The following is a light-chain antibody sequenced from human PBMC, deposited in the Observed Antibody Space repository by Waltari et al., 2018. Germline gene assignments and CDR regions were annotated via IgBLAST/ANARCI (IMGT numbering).Light chain of an antibody. Sequence: QSALTQPPSASGPPGQSVTISCTGTNSAVGGYDFVSWYQQHPGKAPKLMIYAVSKRPSGVPDRFSGSKAGNTASLTVSGLQADDEADYYCCSYAGGNNLLFGGGTKLTVL. CDR3: CSYAGGNNLL. J-gene: IGLJ2*01. CDR1: NSAVGGYDF. CDR2: AVS. V-gene: IGLV2-8*01.